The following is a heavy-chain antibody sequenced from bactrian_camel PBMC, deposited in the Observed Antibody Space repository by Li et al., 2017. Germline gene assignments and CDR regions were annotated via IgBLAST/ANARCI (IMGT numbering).Heavy chain of an antibody. V-gene: IGHV3S53*01. J-gene: IGHJ7*01. CDR2: LMGDGTE. D-gene: IGHD3*01. Sequence: HVQLVESGGGSVQAGGSLNLSCAASGYTYMTCSMGWYRQAPGKERELVSMLMGDGTEFYADSVKGRFAISRDNARNTVYLQLNSLNTEDMAMYYCTKGQLGYYDCGGVAMDYWGKGTQVTVS. CDR1: GYTYMTCS.